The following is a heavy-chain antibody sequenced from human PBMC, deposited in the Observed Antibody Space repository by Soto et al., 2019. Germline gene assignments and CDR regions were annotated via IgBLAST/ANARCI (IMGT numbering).Heavy chain of an antibody. CDR1: GYIFTTYG. D-gene: IGHD2-2*02. CDR2: ISAYNGNT. CDR3: ARERCSSTSCYNGPFYYYGLDV. V-gene: IGHV1-18*01. J-gene: IGHJ6*02. Sequence: QVQLVQSGAEVKKPGASVKVSCKASGYIFTTYGISWVRQAPGQGLEWMGWISAYNGNTNYAQKLQGRVTMTTNTSTSTACMELRSLRSDDTAVYYCARERCSSTSCYNGPFYYYGLDVCGQGTTVTVSS.